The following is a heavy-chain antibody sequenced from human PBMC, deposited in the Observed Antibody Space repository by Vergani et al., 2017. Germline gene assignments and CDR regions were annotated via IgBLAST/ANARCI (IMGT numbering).Heavy chain of an antibody. CDR2: FNAGNGNT. J-gene: IGHJ6*02. D-gene: IGHD6-13*01. Sequence: QVQLVQSGAEVKKPGASLKVSCNASGYTFTIYPMHWVRQAPGQTLEVIGWFNAGNGNTKYSQKFQGRVTITRDTSASTAYMELSSLRSEDTSVYYCARVSAAAGILLDYYGMDVWGQGTTVTVSS. CDR1: GYTFTIYP. CDR3: ARVSAAAGILLDYYGMDV. V-gene: IGHV1-3*01.